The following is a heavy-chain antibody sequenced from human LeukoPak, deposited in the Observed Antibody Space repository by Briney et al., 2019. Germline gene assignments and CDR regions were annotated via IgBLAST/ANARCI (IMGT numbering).Heavy chain of an antibody. CDR1: GFTVSSNS. CDR3: ARRAGAYSHPXDY. J-gene: IGHJ4*02. D-gene: IGHD4/OR15-4a*01. Sequence: GGSLRLSCTVSGFTVSSNSMSWVRQAPGKGLEWVSFIYSDNTHYSDSVKGRFTISRDNSKNTLYLQMNSLRAEDTAVYYCARRAGAYSHPXDYXXQGTXVTVSS. V-gene: IGHV3-53*01. CDR2: IYSDNT.